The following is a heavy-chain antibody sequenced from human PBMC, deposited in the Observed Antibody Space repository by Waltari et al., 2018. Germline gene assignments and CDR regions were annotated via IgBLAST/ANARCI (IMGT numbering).Heavy chain of an antibody. D-gene: IGHD3-16*01. CDR3: ARGYSDDGGEYFQH. CDR1: GVSISDYY. CDR2: VYTTGTT. J-gene: IGHJ1*01. Sequence: QVQLQESGPRLVEPWETLSLTCRIPGVSISDYYWSWIRTPAGKGLEFIGRVYTTGTTDYNPSLRSRATVSVDKSKNHFSLSLTSVTAADTAIYYCARGYSDDGGEYFQHWGQGTLVSVSS. V-gene: IGHV4-4*07.